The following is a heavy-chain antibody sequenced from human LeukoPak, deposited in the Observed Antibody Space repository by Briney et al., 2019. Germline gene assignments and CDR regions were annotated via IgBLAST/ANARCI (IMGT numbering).Heavy chain of an antibody. CDR3: AREGGGYSYGI. D-gene: IGHD5-18*01. J-gene: IGHJ4*02. V-gene: IGHV3-30*03. Sequence: PGGSLRLSCAASGFTFSSYGMHWVRQAPGKGLEWVALISYDGSNKYYADSVKGRFTIYRDNSKNTLYLQMNSLRAEDTAVYYCAREGGGYSYGIWGQGTLVTVSS. CDR1: GFTFSSYG. CDR2: ISYDGSNK.